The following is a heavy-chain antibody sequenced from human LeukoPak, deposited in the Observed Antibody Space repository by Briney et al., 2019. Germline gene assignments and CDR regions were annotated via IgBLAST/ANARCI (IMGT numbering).Heavy chain of an antibody. CDR1: GFTFRSST. J-gene: IGHJ4*02. V-gene: IGHV3-23*01. CDR3: ANHPGGSFDY. Sequence: GGSLRLSCGASGFTFRSSTMSWVRQAPGKGLEWVSAISRSDDNTYYADSVKGRFTIFRDRSENILYLYVSSLRAEDTAIYYCANHPGGSFDYWGQGTLVTVSS. D-gene: IGHD3-16*01. CDR2: ISRSDDNT.